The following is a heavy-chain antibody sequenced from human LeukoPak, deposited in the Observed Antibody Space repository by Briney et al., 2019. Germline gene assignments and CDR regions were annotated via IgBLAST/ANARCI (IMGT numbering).Heavy chain of an antibody. CDR2: IWYDGSNK. CDR3: ARAVWDYYDSSEPLDY. J-gene: IGHJ4*02. V-gene: IGHV3-33*01. CDR1: GFTFSSYG. D-gene: IGHD3-22*01. Sequence: GGSLRLSCAASGFTFSSYGMHWVRQAPGKGLEWVAVIWYDGSNKYYADSVKGRFTISRDNSKNTLYLQMNSLRAEDTAVYYCARAVWDYYDSSEPLDYWGQGTLVTVSS.